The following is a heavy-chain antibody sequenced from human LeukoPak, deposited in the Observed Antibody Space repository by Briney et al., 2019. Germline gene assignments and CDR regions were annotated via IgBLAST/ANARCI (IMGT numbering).Heavy chain of an antibody. J-gene: IGHJ4*02. V-gene: IGHV4-39*01. CDR2: ISYSGDT. CDR3: ARHTAMVRAGFDY. Sequence: SETLSLTCIVSGDSISSRGYYWGWIRQPPGKGLDWIGSISYSGDTYYNPSLKSRVTISVDTSQNQFSLKLTFVTAADTAVYYCARHTAMVRAGFDYWGQGTLVTVSS. D-gene: IGHD5-18*01. CDR1: GDSISSRGYY.